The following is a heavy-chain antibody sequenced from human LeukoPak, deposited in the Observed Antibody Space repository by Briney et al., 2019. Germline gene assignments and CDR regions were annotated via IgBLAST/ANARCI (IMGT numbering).Heavy chain of an antibody. CDR2: IIPIFGTA. Sequence: GXFSSXAXXWXRQAXGQGXXWMVGIIPIFGTANYAQKFQGRVTITTDESTSTAYMELSSLRSEDTAVYYCARSRDGYNGEDYWGQGTLVTVSS. J-gene: IGHJ4*02. CDR1: GXFSSXA. V-gene: IGHV1-69*05. D-gene: IGHD5-24*01. CDR3: ARSRDGYNGEDY.